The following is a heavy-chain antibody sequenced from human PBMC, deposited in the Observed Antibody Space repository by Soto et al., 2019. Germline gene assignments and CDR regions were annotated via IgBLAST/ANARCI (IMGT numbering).Heavy chain of an antibody. D-gene: IGHD6-13*01. J-gene: IGHJ6*02. V-gene: IGHV4-59*01. CDR2: VSDSEST. Sequence: GKGLEWIGYVSDSESTKYNPSLRSRVTISVDTSKNRFSLKLNSVTAADTAVYYCARDSTRWFPYYRIDVWGQGTNLTASS. CDR3: ARDSTRWFPYYRIDV.